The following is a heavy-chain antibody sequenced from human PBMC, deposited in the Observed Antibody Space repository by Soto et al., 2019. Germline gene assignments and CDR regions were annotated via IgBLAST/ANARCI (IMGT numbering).Heavy chain of an antibody. CDR3: AKDRPPYSVREPDYFDY. V-gene: IGHV3-23*01. Sequence: EVQLLESGGGLVQPGGSLRLSCAASGFTFSGYAMSWVRQAPGKGLEWVSAISGSGGSTYYADSVKGRFTISRDNSKNTLYLHMNSLRAEDTAVYYSAKDRPPYSVREPDYFDYWGQGTLVTVSA. D-gene: IGHD6-13*01. CDR1: GFTFSGYA. J-gene: IGHJ4*02. CDR2: ISGSGGST.